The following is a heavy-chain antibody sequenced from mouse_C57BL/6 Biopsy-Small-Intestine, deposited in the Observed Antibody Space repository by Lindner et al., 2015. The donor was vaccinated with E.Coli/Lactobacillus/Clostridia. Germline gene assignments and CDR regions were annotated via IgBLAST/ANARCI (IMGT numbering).Heavy chain of an antibody. CDR1: GYAFSSYW. J-gene: IGHJ4*01. CDR2: IHPNSGST. CDR3: VDGNYVVSMDY. V-gene: IGHV1-64*01. Sequence: VQLQESGAELVKPGASVKISCKASGYAFSSYWMNWVKQRPGQGFEWIGMIHPNSGSTNYNEKFKGKATLTADKSSSTAYMQLSSLTSEDSAVYFCVDGNYVVSMDYWGQGTSVTVSS. D-gene: IGHD2-1*01.